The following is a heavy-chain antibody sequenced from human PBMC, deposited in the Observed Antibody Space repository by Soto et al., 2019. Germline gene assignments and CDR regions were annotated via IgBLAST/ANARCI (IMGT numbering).Heavy chain of an antibody. CDR3: ARTYSWGSGRGRSMDV. CDR2: IYDSGNS. D-gene: IGHD3-10*01. CDR1: GGSVSSGSFY. Sequence: QVQLQESGPGLVKPSETLSLTCTVSGGSVSSGSFYWGWIRQPPGKGLEWIGYIYDSGNSNYNPSLKSRVTILEDTSKNQFSLKLSSVTAADTAMYYCARTYSWGSGRGRSMDVWGQGTTVTVS. J-gene: IGHJ6*02. V-gene: IGHV4-61*01.